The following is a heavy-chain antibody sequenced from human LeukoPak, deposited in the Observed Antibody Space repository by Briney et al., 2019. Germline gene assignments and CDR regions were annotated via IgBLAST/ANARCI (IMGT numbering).Heavy chain of an antibody. J-gene: IGHJ2*01. CDR2: IYYSGST. V-gene: IGHV4-59*01. D-gene: IGHD6-25*01. Sequence: PSETLSLTCTVSGGSISSYYWSWIRQPPGKGLEWIGYIYYSGSTNYNPSLKSRVTISVDTSKNQFSLKLSSVTAADTAVYYCARGGPLYWYFDLWGRGTLVTVSS. CDR1: GGSISSYY. CDR3: ARGGPLYWYFDL.